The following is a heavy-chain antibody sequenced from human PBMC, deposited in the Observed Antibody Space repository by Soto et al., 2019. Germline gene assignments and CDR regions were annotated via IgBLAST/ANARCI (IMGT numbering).Heavy chain of an antibody. CDR3: APHLWGHNSSGYYY. CDR1: RSSFTSYW. J-gene: IGHJ4*02. Sequence: PGESLKTSCKGSRSSFTSYWIAWVRQLPGKGLEWMGIIYPGDSNTRYSTSFRGQVTTSVDKSISPAYLQWSSLKASDTAMYYCAPHLWGHNSSGYYYWGQGTLVTVSS. D-gene: IGHD3-22*01. V-gene: IGHV5-51*03. CDR2: IYPGDSNT.